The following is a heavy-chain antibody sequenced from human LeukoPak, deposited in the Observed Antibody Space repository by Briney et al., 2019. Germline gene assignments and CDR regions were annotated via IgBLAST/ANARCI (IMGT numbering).Heavy chain of an antibody. CDR1: GFIFGRYN. J-gene: IGHJ4*02. D-gene: IGHD1-26*01. CDR2: IGSKSYHKTR. Sequence: QSGGSLTLSCTTSGFIFGRYNMRWVPQAPGKGLEWIIFIGSKSYHKTREYAASVRSSFTLSRDDYKGIVYLKMNSVRAEDTAVYFCSRPLIVGCLPDYWGRGTLVTVSS. CDR3: SRPLIVGCLPDY. V-gene: IGHV3-49*04.